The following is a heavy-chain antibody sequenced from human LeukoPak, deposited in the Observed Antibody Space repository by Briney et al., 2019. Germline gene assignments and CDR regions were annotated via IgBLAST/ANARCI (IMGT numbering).Heavy chain of an antibody. CDR2: IKQDGSEK. D-gene: IGHD2-15*01. Sequence: GGSLRLSCAASGFTFSSYWMSWVRQAPGKGLEWVANIKQDGSEKYYVDSVKGRFTISRDNAKNSLYLQMSSLRAEDTAVYYCARDQCSGGSCYWFDPWGQGTLVTVSS. V-gene: IGHV3-7*01. J-gene: IGHJ5*02. CDR3: ARDQCSGGSCYWFDP. CDR1: GFTFSSYW.